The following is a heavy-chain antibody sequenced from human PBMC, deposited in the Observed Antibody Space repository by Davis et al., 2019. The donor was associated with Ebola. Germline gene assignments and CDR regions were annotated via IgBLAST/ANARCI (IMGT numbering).Heavy chain of an antibody. CDR3: ARLRIYCSGGTCYYYFDY. CDR2: VYFSGST. V-gene: IGHV4-39*01. CDR1: GGSISSSNSY. J-gene: IGHJ4*02. D-gene: IGHD2-15*01. Sequence: MPSETLSLTCTVSGGSISSSNSYWGWFRQPPGKGLEWIGNVYFSGSTYCHPSLKSRVTISVDTSQNQFSLKLSSVTAADTAVYYCARLRIYCSGGTCYYYFDYWGQGTLVTVSS.